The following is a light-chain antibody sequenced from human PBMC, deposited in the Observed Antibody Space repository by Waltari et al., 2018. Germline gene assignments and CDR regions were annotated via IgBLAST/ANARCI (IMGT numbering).Light chain of an antibody. Sequence: EIVMTKSPATLSVSPGESATISCRASHSVSSNLAWYQQKPGQAPRLLIYGASTRATGIPARFSGSGSGTEFTLTISSMQSEDFAVYYCQQYNNWPPYTFGQGTKLEIK. CDR1: HSVSSN. CDR3: QQYNNWPPYT. J-gene: IGKJ2*01. V-gene: IGKV3-15*01. CDR2: GAS.